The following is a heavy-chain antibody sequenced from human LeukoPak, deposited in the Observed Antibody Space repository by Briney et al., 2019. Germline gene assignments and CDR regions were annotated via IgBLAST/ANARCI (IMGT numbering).Heavy chain of an antibody. V-gene: IGHV4-34*01. CDR3: ARVRYYYDSSGYYRSPYYYYYYMDV. CDR1: GGSFSGYY. CDR2: INHSGST. J-gene: IGHJ6*03. Sequence: PSETLSLTCAVYGGSFSGYYWSWLRQPPGKGLEWLGEINHSGSTNYNPSLKSRVTISVDTSKNQFSLKLSSVTAADTAVYYCARVRYYYDSSGYYRSPYYYYYYMDVWGKGTTVTVSS. D-gene: IGHD3-22*01.